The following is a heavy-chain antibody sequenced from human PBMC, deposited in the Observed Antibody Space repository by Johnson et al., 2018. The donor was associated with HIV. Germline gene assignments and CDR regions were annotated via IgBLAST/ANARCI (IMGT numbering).Heavy chain of an antibody. CDR2: INSDGSST. D-gene: IGHD1-26*01. V-gene: IGHV3-66*02. Sequence: VQLVESGGGLVQPGGSLRLSCAASGFTVSSNYMSWVRQAPGKGLEWVSVINSDGSSTRYADSVKGRFTISRDNAKNTLYLQMKSLRPEDTAVYYCAKESKWESRTPHAFDMWGQGTMVTVSS. CDR3: AKESKWESRTPHAFDM. J-gene: IGHJ3*02. CDR1: GFTVSSNY.